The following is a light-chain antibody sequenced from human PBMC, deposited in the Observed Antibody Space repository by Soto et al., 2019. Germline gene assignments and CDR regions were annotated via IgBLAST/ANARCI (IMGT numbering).Light chain of an antibody. Sequence: QSALTQPASVSGSPGQSITISCTGTSSDVGGYTYVSWYQQNPGKAPKLMIYDVSNRPSVVSNRFSGSKSGNTASLTISGLHAEDEADYYCSSYTSCSTDVFGGGTQLTVL. V-gene: IGLV2-14*01. CDR2: DVS. J-gene: IGLJ7*01. CDR1: SSDVGGYTY. CDR3: SSYTSCSTDV.